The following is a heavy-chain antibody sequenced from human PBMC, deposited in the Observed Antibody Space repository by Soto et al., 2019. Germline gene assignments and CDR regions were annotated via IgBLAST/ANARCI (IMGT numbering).Heavy chain of an antibody. D-gene: IGHD1-1*01. Sequence: PGESLKISCKASGYSFTPFWIGWVRHMPGKGQEWMGFIYPADSDTRYSPSFQDQVTISADKSISTAYLQWSSLKASDTAMYYCASRKKTSDAFDIWGQGTMVTV. V-gene: IGHV5-51*01. CDR1: GYSFTPFW. J-gene: IGHJ3*02. CDR2: IYPADSDT. CDR3: ASRKKTSDAFDI.